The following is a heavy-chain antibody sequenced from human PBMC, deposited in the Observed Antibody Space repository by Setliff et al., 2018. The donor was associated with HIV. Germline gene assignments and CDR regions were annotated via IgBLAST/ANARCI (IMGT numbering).Heavy chain of an antibody. V-gene: IGHV4-61*09. CDR2: IYSSGST. CDR1: GGSINRGNYY. Sequence: PSETLSLTCSVSGGSINRGNYYWTWIRQSAGKGLEWIGHIYSSGSTNYNPSLKSRVTISADTSKNQFSLKLRSVTAADTAVYYCARQPLYNDYDWRSYYFDYWGQGSLVTVSS. D-gene: IGHD5-12*01. CDR3: ARQPLYNDYDWRSYYFDY. J-gene: IGHJ4*02.